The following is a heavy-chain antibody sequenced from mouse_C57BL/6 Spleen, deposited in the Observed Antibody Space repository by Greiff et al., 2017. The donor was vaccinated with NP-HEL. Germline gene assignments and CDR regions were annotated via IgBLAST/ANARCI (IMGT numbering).Heavy chain of an antibody. V-gene: IGHV1-74*01. CDR3: AIWGYYYAMDY. Sequence: QVQLKESGAELVKPGASVKVSCKASGYTFTSYWMHWVKQRPGQGLEWIGRIHPSDSDTNYNQKFKGKATLTVDKSSSTAYMQRSSLTSEDSAVYYCAIWGYYYAMDYWGQGTSVTVSS. J-gene: IGHJ4*01. CDR1: GYTFTSYW. CDR2: IHPSDSDT.